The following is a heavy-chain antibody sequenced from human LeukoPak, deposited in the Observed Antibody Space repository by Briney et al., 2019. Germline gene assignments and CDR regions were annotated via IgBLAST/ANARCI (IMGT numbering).Heavy chain of an antibody. CDR3: AKDKESPVSFGEFLRPPLFDY. V-gene: IGHV3-9*01. J-gene: IGHJ4*02. CDR1: GFIFSSYG. D-gene: IGHD3-10*01. CDR2: ISWNSGSI. Sequence: GGTLRLSCAASGFIFSSYGMSWVRQAPGQGLEWVSGISWNSGSIGYADSVKGRFTISRDNAKNSLYLQMNSLRAEDTALYYCAKDKESPVSFGEFLRPPLFDYWGQGTLVTVSS.